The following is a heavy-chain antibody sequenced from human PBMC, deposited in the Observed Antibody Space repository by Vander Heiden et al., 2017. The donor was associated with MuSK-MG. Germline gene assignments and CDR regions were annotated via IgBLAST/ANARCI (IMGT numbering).Heavy chain of an antibody. CDR2: MNPNSGNT. Sequence: QVQLVQSGAEVKKPGASVKVSCKASGSRFTSYDINWVRQATGQGLEWMGWMNPNSGNTGYAQKFQGRVTMTRNTSISTAYMELSSVRSEDTAVYYCARSKPDYDSSGYYYPLWGQGTLVTVSS. CDR1: GSRFTSYD. J-gene: IGHJ4*02. D-gene: IGHD3-22*01. CDR3: ARSKPDYDSSGYYYPL. V-gene: IGHV1-8*01.